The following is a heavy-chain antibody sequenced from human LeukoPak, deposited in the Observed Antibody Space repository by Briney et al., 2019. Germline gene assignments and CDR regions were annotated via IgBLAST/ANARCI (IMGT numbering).Heavy chain of an antibody. V-gene: IGHV4-38-2*01. J-gene: IGHJ6*04. D-gene: IGHD3-10*01. CDR3: ARRKGWFGEQKTYYYYGMDV. CDR1: GFSISSGYY. Sequence: SETLSLTCVVSGFSISSGYYWGWIRQPPGRGLEWIGEIYHSGSTNYNPSLKSRVTISVDKSKNQFSLKLSSVTAADTAVYYCARRKGWFGEQKTYYYYGMDVWGKGTTVTVSS. CDR2: IYHSGST.